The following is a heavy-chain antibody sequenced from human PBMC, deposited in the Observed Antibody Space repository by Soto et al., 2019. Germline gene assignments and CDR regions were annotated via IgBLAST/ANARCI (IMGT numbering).Heavy chain of an antibody. CDR3: ARASSSGYYS. Sequence: SETLSLTCAVSGGSISSGGYSWSWIRQPPGKGLEWIGYIYHSGSTYYNPSLESRVTISVDTSKNQFSLKLSSVTAADTAVYYCARASSSGYYSWGQGTLVTVSS. CDR1: GGSISSGGYS. D-gene: IGHD3-22*01. J-gene: IGHJ4*02. CDR2: IYHSGST. V-gene: IGHV4-30-2*05.